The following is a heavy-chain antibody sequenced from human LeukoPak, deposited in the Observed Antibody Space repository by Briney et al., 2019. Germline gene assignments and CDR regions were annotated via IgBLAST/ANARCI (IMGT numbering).Heavy chain of an antibody. CDR3: ARDGRLSGGYGMDV. CDR2: ISSSGSTI. J-gene: IGHJ6*02. D-gene: IGHD2-15*01. V-gene: IGHV3-11*01. Sequence: ISSSGSTIYYADSVKGRFTISRDNAKNSLYLQMNSLRAENTAVYYCARDGRLSGGYGMDVWGQXTT.